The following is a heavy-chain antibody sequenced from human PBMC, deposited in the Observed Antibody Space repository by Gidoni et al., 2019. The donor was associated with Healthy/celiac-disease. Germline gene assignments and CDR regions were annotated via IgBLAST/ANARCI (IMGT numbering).Heavy chain of an antibody. V-gene: IGHV3-74*01. CDR2: INSDGSST. CDR3: ARAPHPYSSSSVNWFDP. Sequence: EVQLVESGGGLVQPGGSLRLSCAASGFTFSSYWMHWVRQAPGKGLVWVSRINSDGSSTSYADSVKGRFTISRDNAKNTLYLQMNSLRAEDTAVYYCARAPHPYSSSSVNWFDPWGQGTLVTVSS. D-gene: IGHD6-6*01. J-gene: IGHJ5*02. CDR1: GFTFSSYW.